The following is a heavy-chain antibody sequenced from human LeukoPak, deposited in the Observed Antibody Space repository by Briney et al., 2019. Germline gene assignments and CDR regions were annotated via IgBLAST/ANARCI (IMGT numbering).Heavy chain of an antibody. V-gene: IGHV3-48*01. CDR1: GFTFSSYS. CDR3: ARDYGDYVVDY. J-gene: IGHJ4*02. CDR2: ISSSSSTI. D-gene: IGHD4-17*01. Sequence: GGSLRLSCAASGFTFSSYSMNWVRQAPGKGLEWVSYISSSSSTIYYADSVKGRFTIPRDNAKNSLYLQMNSLRAEDTAVYYCARDYGDYVVDYWGQGALVAVSS.